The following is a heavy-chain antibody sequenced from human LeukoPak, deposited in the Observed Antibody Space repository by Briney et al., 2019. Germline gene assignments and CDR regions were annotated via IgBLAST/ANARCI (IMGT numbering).Heavy chain of an antibody. J-gene: IGHJ4*02. D-gene: IGHD3-10*01. CDR2: IIPIFGTA. V-gene: IGHV1-69*13. CDR1: GGTFSSYA. CDR3: ARVGMVRGVMSYYFDY. Sequence: GASVKVSCKASGGTFSSYAISWVRQAPGQGLEWMGGIIPIFGTANYAQKFQGRVTITADESTSTAYMELSSLRSEDTAVYYCARVGMVRGVMSYYFDYWGQGTLVTVSP.